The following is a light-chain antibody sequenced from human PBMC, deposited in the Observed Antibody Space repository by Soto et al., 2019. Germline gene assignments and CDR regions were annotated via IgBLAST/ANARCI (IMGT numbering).Light chain of an antibody. CDR2: GAS. CDR3: QQYHHWPPST. J-gene: IGKJ5*01. Sequence: EILMTQFPATLSVSPGERATLSCRASQSVSSSLAWYQQKPGQAPRLLIYGASTRATGIPDRFSGSGSGTEFTLTISSLQSEDFAVYYCQQYHHWPPSTFGQGTRLEIK. CDR1: QSVSSS. V-gene: IGKV3-15*01.